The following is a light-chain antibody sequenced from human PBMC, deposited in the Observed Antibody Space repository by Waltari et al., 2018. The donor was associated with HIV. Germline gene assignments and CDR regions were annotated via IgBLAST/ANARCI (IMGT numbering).Light chain of an antibody. J-gene: IGKJ4*01. CDR1: QSVSSNN. CDR3: QQYGTSPGLT. CDR2: GAF. V-gene: IGKV3-20*01. Sequence: EIVLTQSPGTLSLSPGERATLSCRASQSVSSNNLAWYQQKPGQAPRLLIYGAFLRATGVPDRFSGSGSGTDFTFTISRLEPEDFAVYYCQQYGTSPGLTFGGGTKVEIK.